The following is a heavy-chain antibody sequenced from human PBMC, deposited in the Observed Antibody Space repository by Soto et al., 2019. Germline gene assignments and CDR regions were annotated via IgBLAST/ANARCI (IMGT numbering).Heavy chain of an antibody. CDR1: CFRFDDYN. Sequence: ETLSLSCAASCFRFDDYNMHWVRQAPGKGLEWVSLITWNGGNTYYADSVKGRFTISRDGTTQSVFLQMTSLKREDTGLYYCARETLSFGSALDVWGQGTTVTVSS. J-gene: IGHJ6*02. CDR2: ITWNGGNT. CDR3: ARETLSFGSALDV. D-gene: IGHD3-3*01. V-gene: IGHV3-43*01.